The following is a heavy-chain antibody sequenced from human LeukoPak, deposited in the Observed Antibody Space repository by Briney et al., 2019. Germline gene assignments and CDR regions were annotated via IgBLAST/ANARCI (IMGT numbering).Heavy chain of an antibody. CDR3: AKEEGYIYGLLDY. J-gene: IGHJ4*02. CDR1: GFTFSSYW. Sequence: PGGSLRLSCAASGFTFSSYWMHWVRQAPGKGLEWVSSISGSGGTTYYADSVKGRFAISRDNSKNTLYLQMNSLRAEDAAVYYCAKEEGYIYGLLDYWGQGTLVSVSS. V-gene: IGHV3-23*01. CDR2: ISGSGGTT. D-gene: IGHD5-18*01.